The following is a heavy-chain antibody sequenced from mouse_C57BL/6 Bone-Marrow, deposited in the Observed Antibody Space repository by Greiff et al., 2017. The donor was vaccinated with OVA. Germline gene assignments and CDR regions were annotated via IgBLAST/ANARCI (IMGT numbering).Heavy chain of an antibody. CDR2: IYPRSGNT. D-gene: IGHD1-1*01. CDR3: ARYYVSSYLYFAV. V-gene: IGHV1-81*01. J-gene: IGHJ1*03. CDR1: GYTFTSYG. Sequence: QVQLQQSGAELARPGASVKLSCKASGYTFTSYGISWVKQRTGQGLEWIGEIYPRSGNTYYNEKFKGKATLTADKSSSTAYMELRSLTSEDSAVYFCARYYVSSYLYFAVWGTGTTVTVSS.